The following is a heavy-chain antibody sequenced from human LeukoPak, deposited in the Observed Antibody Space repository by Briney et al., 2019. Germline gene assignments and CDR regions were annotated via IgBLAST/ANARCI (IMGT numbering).Heavy chain of an antibody. CDR3: ARRQIYFDY. CDR1: GGFPSSYF. J-gene: IGHJ4*02. CDR2: ISTRGST. V-gene: IGHV4-4*09. Sequence: PSETLSLTCTVSGGFPSSYFWSWIRQPPGKGLEWIGYISTRGSTYNPSLKSRVTMSVDTSKNHFSLNLTSVTAADTAVYYCARRQIYFDYWGQGALVTVSS.